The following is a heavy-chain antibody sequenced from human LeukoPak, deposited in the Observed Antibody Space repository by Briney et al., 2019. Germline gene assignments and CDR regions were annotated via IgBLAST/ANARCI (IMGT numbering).Heavy chain of an antibody. CDR2: IYPSGGWT. CDR1: GASFINYY. CDR3: ARDVPHNCFDP. Sequence: ASVKVSCKASGASFINYYIHWVRQAPGQGLEWVGLIYPSGGWTNYAQKLQGRVTMTTDTSTSTVYMELSSLRSEDTAIYYCARDVPHNCFDPWSQGTLVTVS. V-gene: IGHV1-46*01. J-gene: IGHJ5*02.